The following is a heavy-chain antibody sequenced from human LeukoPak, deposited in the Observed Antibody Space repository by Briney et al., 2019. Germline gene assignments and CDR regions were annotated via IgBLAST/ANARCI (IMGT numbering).Heavy chain of an antibody. J-gene: IGHJ4*02. CDR1: GGTFSSYA. CDR2: IIPIFGTA. CDR3: ARGALAYCGGDCYSSAFDY. V-gene: IGHV1-69*13. D-gene: IGHD2-21*01. Sequence: SVKVSCKASGGTFSSYAISWVRQAPGQGLEWMGGIIPIFGTANYAQKFQGRVTITADESTSTAYMELSSLRSGDTVVYYCARGALAYCGGDCYSSAFDYWGQGTLVTVSS.